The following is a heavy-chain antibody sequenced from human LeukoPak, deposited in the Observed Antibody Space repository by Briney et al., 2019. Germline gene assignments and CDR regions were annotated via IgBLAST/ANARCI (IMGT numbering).Heavy chain of an antibody. D-gene: IGHD6-19*01. CDR1: GFTFSSYW. CDR3: AGEPGYSSGWYRDRVDV. CDR2: IKQDGSEK. Sequence: PGGSLRLSCAASGFTFSSYWMSWVRQAPGKGLEWVANIKQDGSEKVYVDSVKGRFTISRDNSKNTLYLQMNSLRAEDTAVYYCAGEPGYSSGWYRDRVDVWGQGTTVTVSS. J-gene: IGHJ6*02. V-gene: IGHV3-7*01.